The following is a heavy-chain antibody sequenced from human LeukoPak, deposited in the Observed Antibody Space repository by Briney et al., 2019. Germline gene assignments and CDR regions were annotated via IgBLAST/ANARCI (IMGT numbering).Heavy chain of an antibody. J-gene: IGHJ3*02. CDR3: ASLVGYSSGWYGDAFDI. CDR1: GFTVSSNY. D-gene: IGHD6-19*01. Sequence: GGSLRLSCAASGFTVSSNYMNWVRQAPGKGLEWVSVIYVGGTTYYADSVKGRFTISRDNSKNTLYLQMNSLRAEDTAVYYCASLVGYSSGWYGDAFDIWGQGTMVTVSS. V-gene: IGHV3-66*02. CDR2: IYVGGTT.